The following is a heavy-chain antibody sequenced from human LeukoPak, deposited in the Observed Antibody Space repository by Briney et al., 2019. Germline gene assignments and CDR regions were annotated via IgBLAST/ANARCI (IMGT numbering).Heavy chain of an antibody. V-gene: IGHV3-30*04. Sequence: PGGSLRLSCAASGFTFSTYVMHWVRQAPGKGLEWVALVSYDETDKFYADSVKGRFTISRDNSKNTLFLQMNSLRPDDTAVYYCARASISFGNWFDPWGQGTLVTVSS. CDR3: ARASISFGNWFDP. D-gene: IGHD3-3*01. CDR2: VSYDETDK. J-gene: IGHJ5*02. CDR1: GFTFSTYV.